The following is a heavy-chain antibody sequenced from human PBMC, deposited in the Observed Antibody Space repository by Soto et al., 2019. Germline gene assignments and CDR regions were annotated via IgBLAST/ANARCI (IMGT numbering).Heavy chain of an antibody. CDR3: APHSGYYGY. CDR1: GFTFSSYS. V-gene: IGHV3-48*01. CDR2: LSSSSSTI. D-gene: IGHD3-22*01. J-gene: IGHJ4*02. Sequence: EVQLVESGGGLVQPGGSLRLSCAASGFTFSSYSMNWVRQAPGKGLEWVSYLSSSSSTIYYADSVKGRFTISRDNAKNSLYLQMNSLRAEDTAVYYCAPHSGYYGYWGQGALVTVSS.